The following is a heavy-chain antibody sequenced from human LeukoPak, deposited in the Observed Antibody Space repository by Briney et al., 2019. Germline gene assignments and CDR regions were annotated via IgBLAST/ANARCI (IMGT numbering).Heavy chain of an antibody. CDR1: GFTFSSYG. D-gene: IGHD6-6*01. CDR3: ARWGSSSVDY. V-gene: IGHV3-33*01. Sequence: GGSLRLSCAGSGFTFSSYGMHWVRQAPGKGLEWVAVIWYDGSNKYHADSVKGRFTISRDNSKNTVYLQMNSLRAEYTAVYYCARWGSSSVDYWGQGTLVTVSS. CDR2: IWYDGSNK. J-gene: IGHJ4*02.